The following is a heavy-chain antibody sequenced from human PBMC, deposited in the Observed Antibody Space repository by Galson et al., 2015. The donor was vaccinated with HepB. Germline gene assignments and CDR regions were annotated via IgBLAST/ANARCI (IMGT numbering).Heavy chain of an antibody. Sequence: SLRLSCAVSGFSVTHNYMTWVRQAPGMGPEWVSSIYGDNNAYYGESVKGRFTVSRDESKNVLYLQMNDLRVEDTAVYYRARDYGHYYKSGALPFHYFDLWGQGILATVSS. J-gene: IGHJ5*02. CDR1: GFSVTHNY. V-gene: IGHV3-53*01. CDR2: IYGDNNA. D-gene: IGHD3-10*01. CDR3: ARDYGHYYKSGALPFHYFDL.